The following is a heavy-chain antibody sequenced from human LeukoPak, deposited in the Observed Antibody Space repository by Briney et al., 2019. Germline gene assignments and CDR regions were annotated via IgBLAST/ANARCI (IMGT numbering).Heavy chain of an antibody. D-gene: IGHD5-12*01. J-gene: IGHJ4*02. CDR2: IYSGGST. V-gene: IGHV3-53*05. CDR3: ARDRATIVGTVSRVFDY. CDR1: GFTVSSNY. Sequence: GGSLRLSCAASGFTVSSNYMSWVRQAPGKGLEWVSVIYSGGSTYYAASVKGRFTISRDNSKNTLYLQMNSLGAEDTAIYYCARDRATIVGTVSRVFDYWGQGTLVTVSS.